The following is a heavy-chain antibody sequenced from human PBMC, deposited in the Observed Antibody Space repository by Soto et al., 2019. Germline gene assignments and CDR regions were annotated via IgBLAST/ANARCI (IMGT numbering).Heavy chain of an antibody. CDR1: GFSISDKF. V-gene: IGHV3-53*01. D-gene: IGHD3-16*01. Sequence: QAGGSLRLSCETSGFSISDKFMSWVRQAPGKGLEWISVISSGGDPSYADSVKGRFTISRDITKNTLFLQMTSLRADDTAVYFCARDSGYSSAYWEHYFDYWGQGTLVTVSS. CDR2: ISSGGDP. CDR3: ARDSGYSSAYWEHYFDY. J-gene: IGHJ4*02.